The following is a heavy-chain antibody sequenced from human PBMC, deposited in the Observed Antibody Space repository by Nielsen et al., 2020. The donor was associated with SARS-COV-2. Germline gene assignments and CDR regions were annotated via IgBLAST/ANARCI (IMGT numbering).Heavy chain of an antibody. CDR3: ARDYYYYGSGSYYGYYYYGMDV. CDR2: IYYSGST. Sequence: RQAPGKGLEWIGYIYYSGSTYYNPSLKSRVTISVDTSKNQFSLKLGSVTAADTAVYYCARDYYYYGSGSYYGYYYYGMDVWGQGTTVTVSS. D-gene: IGHD3-10*01. J-gene: IGHJ6*02. V-gene: IGHV4-31*02.